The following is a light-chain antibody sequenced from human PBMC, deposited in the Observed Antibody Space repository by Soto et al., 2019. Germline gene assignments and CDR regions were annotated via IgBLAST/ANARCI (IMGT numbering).Light chain of an antibody. CDR1: RSVDTD. J-gene: IGKJ1*01. CDR3: HQYYNRPPWT. V-gene: IGKV3-15*01. CDR2: ATS. Sequence: MTQSPATLSVSPGDSATLSCRASRSVDTDLAWYQQKPGQAPRLLVFATSARATGVPDRFRGSRSGTDFTLTISSLQPEDSATYYCHQYYNRPPWTFGQGTKVEI.